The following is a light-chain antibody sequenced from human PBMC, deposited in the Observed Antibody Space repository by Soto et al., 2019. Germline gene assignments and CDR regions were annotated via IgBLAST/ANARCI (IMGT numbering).Light chain of an antibody. CDR1: QSVSSSH. CDR3: QQYKNWPPWT. J-gene: IGKJ1*01. V-gene: IGKV3-15*01. Sequence: DIVRTQSPLSLPVTPGEPASISCRSSQSVSSSHLAWYQHKPGQAPRLLIYGASTRATGISARFSGSGSGTQFTLTISSLQSEDFAVYYCQQYKNWPPWTFGQGTKLDIK. CDR2: GAS.